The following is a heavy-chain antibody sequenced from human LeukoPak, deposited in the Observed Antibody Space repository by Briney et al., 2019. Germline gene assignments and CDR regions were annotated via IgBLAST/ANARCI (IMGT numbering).Heavy chain of an antibody. CDR3: AKRRDGYFDY. CDR1: GFTFSSYS. J-gene: IGHJ4*02. Sequence: PGGSLKLSSAASGFTFSSYSMNWDRPAPGKGLEGGSYISTSSSDIYYTDPVKGRFTISRDNSKKPLYVQMNSLRAGDTVVYYCAKRRDGYFDYWGQGTVVTVSS. V-gene: IGHV3-21*04. CDR2: ISTSSSDI. D-gene: IGHD5-24*01.